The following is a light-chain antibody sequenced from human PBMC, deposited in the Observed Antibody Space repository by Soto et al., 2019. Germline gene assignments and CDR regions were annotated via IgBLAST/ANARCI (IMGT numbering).Light chain of an antibody. V-gene: IGKV1-33*01. J-gene: IGKJ1*01. CDR2: DAS. CDR3: QQYNSYRWT. Sequence: DVQMTQSPSSLSASVGDTITITCQATQDISNYLNWYQQKPGEAPKLLIYDASKLETGVPSRFSGSGSGTEFTLTISSLQPDDFATYYCQQYNSYRWTFGQGTKVEIK. CDR1: QDISNY.